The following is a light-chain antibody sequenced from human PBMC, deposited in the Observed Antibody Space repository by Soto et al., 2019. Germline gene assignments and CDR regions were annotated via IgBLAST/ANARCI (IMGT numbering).Light chain of an antibody. V-gene: IGKV3-20*01. CDR3: QQYINYPWT. J-gene: IGKJ1*01. CDR2: GVS. CDR1: QSVSSTY. Sequence: EIVLTQSACTLSLSPGERATLSWGASQSVSSTYLAWYQQNPGQAPRLLTYGVSSRATGIPDRFSASGSGADFTLTISSLHPDDFAIYYCQQYINYPWTFGQGTKVDI.